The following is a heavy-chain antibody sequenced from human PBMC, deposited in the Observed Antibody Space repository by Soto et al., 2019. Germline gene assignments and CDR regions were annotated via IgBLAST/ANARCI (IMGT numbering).Heavy chain of an antibody. CDR1: GFTFSSYA. V-gene: IGHV3-23*01. Sequence: EVQLLESGGGLVQPGGSLRLSCAASGFTFSSYAMSWVRQAPGKGLEWVSAISGSGGSTYYADSVKGRFTISRDNSKNTLYLQMNSLRAEDTAVYYCVKDILFGGAVAGRAFDIWGQGTMVTVSS. D-gene: IGHD6-19*01. CDR3: VKDILFGGAVAGRAFDI. J-gene: IGHJ3*02. CDR2: ISGSGGST.